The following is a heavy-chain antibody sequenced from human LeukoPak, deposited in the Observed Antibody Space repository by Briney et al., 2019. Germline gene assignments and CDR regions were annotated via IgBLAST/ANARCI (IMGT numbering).Heavy chain of an antibody. CDR2: IYHSGNT. CDR1: GYSISTSYY. J-gene: IGHJ4*02. D-gene: IGHD3-10*01. Sequence: SETLSLTCTVSGYSISTSYYWGWIRPPPGKGLEWIGRIYHSGNTYYNPSLKGRVTISVDTSKNQFSLKLNSVTAADTAVYYWARQYGSGRHEYYFDYWGQGTLVTVSS. CDR3: ARQYGSGRHEYYFDY. V-gene: IGHV4-38-2*02.